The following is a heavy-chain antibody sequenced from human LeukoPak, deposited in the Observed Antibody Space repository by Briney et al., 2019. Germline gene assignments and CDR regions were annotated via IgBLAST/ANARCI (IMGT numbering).Heavy chain of an antibody. CDR1: GFTFSSYA. D-gene: IGHD2-21*01. J-gene: IGHJ4*02. Sequence: GGSLRLSCAASGFTFSSYATSWVRQAPGKGLEWVSAISGSGGSTYYADSVKGRFTISRDNSKNTLYLQMNSLRAEDTAVYYCAKREVGIPSGFDYWGQGTLVTVSS. CDR3: AKREVGIPSGFDY. V-gene: IGHV3-23*01. CDR2: ISGSGGST.